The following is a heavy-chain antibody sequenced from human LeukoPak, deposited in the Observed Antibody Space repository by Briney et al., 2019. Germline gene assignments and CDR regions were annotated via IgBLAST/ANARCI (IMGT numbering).Heavy chain of an antibody. V-gene: IGHV1-46*01. CDR3: ARGYCGSTTCYTGWKQLWPDDY. CDR2: INPTGTGT. CDR1: GYTFSNYY. J-gene: IGHJ4*02. D-gene: IGHD2-2*02. Sequence: ASVTVSCTASGYTFSNYYMHWVRQAPGEGLEWMGIINPTGTGTSYAQKFQDRVTMTRDTSTSTLYMELSSLRSEDTAVYYCARGYCGSTTCYTGWKQLWPDDYWGQGTLVTVSS.